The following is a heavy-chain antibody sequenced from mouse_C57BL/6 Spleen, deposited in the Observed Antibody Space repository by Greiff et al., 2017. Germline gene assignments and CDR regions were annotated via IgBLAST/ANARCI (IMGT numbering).Heavy chain of an antibody. D-gene: IGHD2-12*01. V-gene: IGHV5-9-1*02. CDR1: GFTFSSYA. CDR3: TRAYDALYAMDY. Sequence: EVKLMESGEGLVKPGGSLKLSCAASGFTFSSYAMSWVRQTPEKRLEWVGYISSGGDYIYYADTVKGRFTISRDNARNTLYLQMSSLKSEDTAMYYCTRAYDALYAMDYWGQGTSVTVSS. CDR2: ISSGGDYI. J-gene: IGHJ4*01.